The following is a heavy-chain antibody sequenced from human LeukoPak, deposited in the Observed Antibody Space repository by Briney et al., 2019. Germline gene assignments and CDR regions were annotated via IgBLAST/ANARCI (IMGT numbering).Heavy chain of an antibody. CDR3: AKSSSGYYPLGDFDY. J-gene: IGHJ4*02. Sequence: QPGGSLRLSCAASGFTFNNFAMTWVRQAPGKGLEWVSSISCSGASTYYADCVKGRFTISRDNSKNTLYVQMNSLRAEDTAVYYCAKSSSGYYPLGDFDYWGQGTLVTVSS. CDR1: GFTFNNFA. D-gene: IGHD3-22*01. CDR2: ISCSGAST. V-gene: IGHV3-23*01.